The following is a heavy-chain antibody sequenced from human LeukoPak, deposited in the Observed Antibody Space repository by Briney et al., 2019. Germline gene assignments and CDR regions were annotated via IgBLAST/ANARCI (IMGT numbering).Heavy chain of an antibody. D-gene: IGHD6-13*01. Sequence: GGSLRLSCAASGFTFRNYWMSWVRQAPGKGLEWVANIKQDGSEKYYVDSVKGRFTISRDNAKNSLYLQMDSLRAEHTAVYYCARSSGYRNGMDVWGQGTTVTVSS. J-gene: IGHJ6*02. CDR1: GFTFRNYW. CDR2: IKQDGSEK. CDR3: ARSSGYRNGMDV. V-gene: IGHV3-7*01.